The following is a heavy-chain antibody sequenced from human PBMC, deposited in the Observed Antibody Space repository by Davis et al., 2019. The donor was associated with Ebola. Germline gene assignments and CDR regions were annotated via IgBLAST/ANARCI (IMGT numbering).Heavy chain of an antibody. CDR3: ARENNDFWNKYYFDY. CDR1: GGSVSSGSYY. D-gene: IGHD3-3*01. V-gene: IGHV4-61*01. J-gene: IGHJ4*02. Sequence: PGGSLRLSCTVSGGSVSSGSYYWSWIRQPPGKGLEWIGYIYYSGSTNYNPSLKSRVTISVDTSKNQFSLKLSSVTAADTAVYYCARENNDFWNKYYFDYWGQGTLVTVSS. CDR2: IYYSGST.